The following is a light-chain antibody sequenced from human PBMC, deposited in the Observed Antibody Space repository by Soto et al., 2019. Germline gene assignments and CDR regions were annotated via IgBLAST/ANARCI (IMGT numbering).Light chain of an antibody. J-gene: IGKJ1*01. V-gene: IGKV3-20*01. CDR1: ENVNQN. Sequence: EILVTQSPVTLSVSPGERVTLSCRASENVNQNLAWYQQKPGQAPRLLIYGASARATDIPDRFSGSGSGTDFTLTISRLEPEDFAVYYCQQYGSSQGTFGQGTKVDIK. CDR2: GAS. CDR3: QQYGSSQGT.